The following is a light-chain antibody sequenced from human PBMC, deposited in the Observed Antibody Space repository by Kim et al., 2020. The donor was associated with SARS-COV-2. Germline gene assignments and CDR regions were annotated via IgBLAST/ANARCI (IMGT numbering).Light chain of an antibody. CDR3: QQYKGYPWT. V-gene: IGKV1-5*03. CDR1: RNIATW. Sequence: ASIGDRVTITCRARRNIATWVAWYQQKPGEAPRLLIYKASNLKSGVPSRFSGSGSGTEFTLTTDSLQADDLATYYCQQYKGYPWTFGQGTKVEI. CDR2: KAS. J-gene: IGKJ1*01.